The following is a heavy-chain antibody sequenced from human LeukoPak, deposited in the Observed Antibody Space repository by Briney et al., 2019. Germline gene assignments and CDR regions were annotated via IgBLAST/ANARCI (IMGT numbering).Heavy chain of an antibody. J-gene: IGHJ6*03. CDR2: IIPIFGTA. D-gene: IGHD3-10*01. Sequence: SVKVSCKASGGTFSSYAISWVRQAPGQGLEWMGGIIPIFGTADYAQKFQGRVTITTDESTSTAYMELSSLRSEDTAVYYCARDHGGSGRRYYYYMDVWGKGTTVTVSS. CDR3: ARDHGGSGRRYYYYMDV. CDR1: GGTFSSYA. V-gene: IGHV1-69*05.